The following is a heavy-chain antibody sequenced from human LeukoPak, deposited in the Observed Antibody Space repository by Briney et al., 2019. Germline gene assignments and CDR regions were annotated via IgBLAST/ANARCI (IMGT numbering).Heavy chain of an antibody. CDR2: FDPEDGET. CDR1: GYTLTELS. D-gene: IGHD4-17*01. V-gene: IGHV1-24*01. CDR3: ATYGDLYYFDY. Sequence: ASVTVSCTVSGYTLTELSMHWVRQAPGKGRERMGGFDPEDGETIYAQKFQGRVTITEDTSTDTAYMELSSLRSEDTAVYYCATYGDLYYFDYWGQGTLVTVSS. J-gene: IGHJ4*02.